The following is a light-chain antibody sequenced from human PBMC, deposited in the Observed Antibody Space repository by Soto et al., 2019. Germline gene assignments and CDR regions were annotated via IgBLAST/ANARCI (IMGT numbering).Light chain of an antibody. V-gene: IGKV3-15*01. J-gene: IGKJ1*01. CDR3: QQYNNWRT. CDR1: QSVGGN. Sequence: EIVMTQFPSTLSVSPGERATLSCRASQSVGGNLAWYQQKPGQAPRLLIYGASTMATGIPARFSGSGSGTEFALTISSLQSEDFAVYYCQQYNNWRTFGQGTKVEIK. CDR2: GAS.